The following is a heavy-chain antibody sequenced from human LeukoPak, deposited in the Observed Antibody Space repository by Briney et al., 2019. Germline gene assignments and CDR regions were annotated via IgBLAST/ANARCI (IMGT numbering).Heavy chain of an antibody. Sequence: KPSETLSLTCAVSGYSISSGYYWGWIRQPPGKGLEWIGSIYHSGSTYYNPSLKSRDTISVDTSKNQFSLKLSSVTAADTAVYYCARHLWELWGRYFDYWGQGTLVTVSS. J-gene: IGHJ4*02. CDR2: IYHSGST. CDR1: GYSISSGYY. CDR3: ARHLWELWGRYFDY. D-gene: IGHD1-26*01. V-gene: IGHV4-38-2*01.